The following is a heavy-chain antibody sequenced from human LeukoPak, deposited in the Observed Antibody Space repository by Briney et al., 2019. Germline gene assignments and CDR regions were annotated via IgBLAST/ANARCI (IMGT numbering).Heavy chain of an antibody. V-gene: IGHV3-7*03. CDR3: ARPYDTRGYFPDY. D-gene: IGHD3-22*01. CDR1: GFTFSSYW. J-gene: IGHJ4*02. CDR2: IKQDGSEK. Sequence: RTGGSLRLSCAASGFTFSSYWMSWVRQAPGKGLEWVANIKQDGSEKYYVDSVKGRFTISRDNAKNSLYLQMNSLRAEDTAVYYCARPYDTRGYFPDYWGQGTLVTVSS.